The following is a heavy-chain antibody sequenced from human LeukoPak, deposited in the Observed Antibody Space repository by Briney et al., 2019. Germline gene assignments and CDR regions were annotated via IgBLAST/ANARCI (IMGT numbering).Heavy chain of an antibody. CDR2: INPSGDGT. CDR3: ARDQSGQWELRSGWWFDP. D-gene: IGHD1-26*01. V-gene: IGHV1-46*01. Sequence: ASVKVSCKASGYTFTSYYMHWVRQAPGQGLEWMGIINPSGDGTFYAQKIQGRVTMTRDISTTTDYMELSSLRSDDTAMYYCARDQSGQWELRSGWWFDPWGQGTLVTVSS. J-gene: IGHJ5*02. CDR1: GYTFTSYY.